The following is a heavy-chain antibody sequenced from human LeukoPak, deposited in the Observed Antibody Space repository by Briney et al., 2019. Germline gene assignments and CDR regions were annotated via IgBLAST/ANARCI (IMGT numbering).Heavy chain of an antibody. CDR1: GFTFSSYG. Sequence: GGSLRLSCAASGFTFSSYGMHWVRQAPGKGLEWVAVISYDGSNKYYADSVKGRFTISRDNSKNTLYLQMNSLRAEDTAVYYCARGSPPYLLWGQGTMVTVSS. CDR2: ISYDGSNK. V-gene: IGHV3-30*03. J-gene: IGHJ3*01. D-gene: IGHD3-10*01. CDR3: ARGSPPYLL.